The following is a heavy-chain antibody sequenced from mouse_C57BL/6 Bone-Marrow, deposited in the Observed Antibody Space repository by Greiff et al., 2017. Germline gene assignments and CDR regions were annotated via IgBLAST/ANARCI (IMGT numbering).Heavy chain of an antibody. CDR1: GYTFTSYW. CDR2: IHPNSGST. Sequence: VQLQQPGAELVKPGASVKLSCKASGYTFTSYWMHWVKQRPGPGLEWIGMIHPNSGSTNYNEKFKSKATLTVDKSSRTAYMQLSSLTSEDSAVYYCARWGSLVGYWGQGTTLTVAS. CDR3: ARWGSLVGY. J-gene: IGHJ2*01. V-gene: IGHV1-64*01.